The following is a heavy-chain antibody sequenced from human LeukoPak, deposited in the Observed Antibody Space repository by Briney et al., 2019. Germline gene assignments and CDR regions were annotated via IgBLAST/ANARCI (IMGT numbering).Heavy chain of an antibody. V-gene: IGHV3-30*18. Sequence: PGGSLRLSCAASGFTFSSYGMHWVRQAPGKGLEWVAVISYDGSNKYYADSVKGRFTISRDNSKNTLYLQMNGLRAEDTAVYYCAKDLHASSGYYLDYWGQGTLVTVSS. CDR3: AKDLHASSGYYLDY. D-gene: IGHD3-22*01. CDR2: ISYDGSNK. J-gene: IGHJ4*02. CDR1: GFTFSSYG.